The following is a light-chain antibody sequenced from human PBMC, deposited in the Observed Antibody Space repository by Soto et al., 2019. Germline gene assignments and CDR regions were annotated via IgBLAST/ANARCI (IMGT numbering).Light chain of an antibody. CDR2: GAS. V-gene: IGKV3-20*01. CDR1: QSVSSSY. CDR3: QQYGSSPPT. Sequence: IGFTQSPVTLSLSPGERATLSCSASQSVSSSYLAWYQQKPGQAPRLLICGASSRATGIPDRFSGSGSGTDFTLTISRLEPEDFAVYYCQQYGSSPPTFGQGTKVDIK. J-gene: IGKJ1*01.